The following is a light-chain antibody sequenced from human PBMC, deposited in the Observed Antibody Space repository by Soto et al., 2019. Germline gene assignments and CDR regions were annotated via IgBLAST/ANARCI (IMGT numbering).Light chain of an antibody. V-gene: IGKV3-20*01. Sequence: EIVLTQSPATLSLSPGERATLSCRASQSVSSNYLAWYQQKPGQAPSLLIYGASSRATGIPDRFSGSGSGTDFTLTISILEPEDFAVYYCQQYGKSRFIFGPGTKVDIK. CDR2: GAS. CDR1: QSVSSNY. CDR3: QQYGKSRFI. J-gene: IGKJ3*01.